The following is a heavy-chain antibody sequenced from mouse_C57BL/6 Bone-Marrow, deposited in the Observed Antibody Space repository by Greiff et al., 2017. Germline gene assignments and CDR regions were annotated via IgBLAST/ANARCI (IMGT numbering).Heavy chain of an antibody. V-gene: IGHV1-64*01. J-gene: IGHJ1*03. CDR1: GYTFTSYW. CDR2: IHPNSGST. CDR3: ARPLYSWYFDV. D-gene: IGHD2-1*01. Sequence: QVQLQQPGAELVKPGASVKLSCKASGYTFTSYWMHWVKQRPGQGLEWIGMIHPNSGSTNYNEKFKSKATLTVDKSSSTAYMQLSSLTSEDSAVYYCARPLYSWYFDVWGTGTTVTVSS.